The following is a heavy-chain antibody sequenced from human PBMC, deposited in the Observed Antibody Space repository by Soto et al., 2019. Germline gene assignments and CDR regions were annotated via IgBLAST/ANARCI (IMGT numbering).Heavy chain of an antibody. CDR3: ARDLRGYSYGSIDY. V-gene: IGHV3-7*03. J-gene: IGHJ4*02. CDR1: GFTFSSYW. CDR2: IKQDGSEK. Sequence: EVQLVESGGGLVQPGGSLRLSCAASGFTFSSYWMSWVRQAPGKGLEWEANIKQDGSEKYYVDSVKGRFTISRDNAKISLYLQMNGLRAEDTAVYYCARDLRGYSYGSIDYWGQGTLVTVSS. D-gene: IGHD5-18*01.